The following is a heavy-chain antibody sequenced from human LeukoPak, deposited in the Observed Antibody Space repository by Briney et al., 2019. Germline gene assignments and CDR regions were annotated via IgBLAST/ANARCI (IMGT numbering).Heavy chain of an antibody. CDR3: AKDPSYTSGSSDY. D-gene: IGHD6-19*01. V-gene: IGHV3-23*01. Sequence: GGSLRLSCAASGFTFSAFAMTWVRQAPGKGLEWVSTITSDGDNTYSADSVKGRITFSRDNSKNTLSLQLRGLRAEDTAVYYCAKDPSYTSGSSDYWGQGTLVTVSS. CDR1: GFTFSAFA. J-gene: IGHJ4*02. CDR2: ITSDGDNT.